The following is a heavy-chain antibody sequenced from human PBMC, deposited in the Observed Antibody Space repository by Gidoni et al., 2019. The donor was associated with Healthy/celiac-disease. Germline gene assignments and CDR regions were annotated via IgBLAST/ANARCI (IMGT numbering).Heavy chain of an antibody. CDR3: ARRGTVTSGLDY. Sequence: EVQLVESGGGLIQPGGSLRLSCAASGFTVSSNYMSWVRQAPGKGLEWVSVIYSCGSTYYADSVKGRFTISRDNSKNTLYLQMNSLRAEDPAVYYCARRGTVTSGLDYCGQGTLVTVSS. V-gene: IGHV3-53*01. CDR1: GFTVSSNY. CDR2: IYSCGST. D-gene: IGHD4-17*01. J-gene: IGHJ4*02.